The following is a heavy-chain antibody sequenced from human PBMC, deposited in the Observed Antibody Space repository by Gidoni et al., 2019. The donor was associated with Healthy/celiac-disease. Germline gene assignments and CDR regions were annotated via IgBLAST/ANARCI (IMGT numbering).Heavy chain of an antibody. CDR1: GGSISSSSYY. D-gene: IGHD6-19*01. V-gene: IGHV4-39*01. Sequence: QLQLQESGPGLVKPSETLSPTCTVSGGSISSSSYYWGWIRQPPGKGLEWIGSIYYSGSTYYNPSLKSRVTISVDTSKNQFSLKLSSVTAADTAVYYCARGVSSGWYPYWFDPWGQGTLVTVSS. J-gene: IGHJ5*02. CDR2: IYYSGST. CDR3: ARGVSSGWYPYWFDP.